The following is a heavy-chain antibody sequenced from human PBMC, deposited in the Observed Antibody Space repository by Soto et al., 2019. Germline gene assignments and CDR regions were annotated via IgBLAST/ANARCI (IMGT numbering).Heavy chain of an antibody. CDR3: ARGGTGWINV. CDR2: IIPILGKT. V-gene: IGHV1-69*08. J-gene: IGHJ6*02. CDR1: GGTLSNYT. D-gene: IGHD6-19*01. Sequence: SVKVSCKASGGTLSNYTINWVRQAPGQGLEWMGRIIPILGKTDYEQKFQGRVTIIADKSTSTAYMELSSLSSADTAVYYCARGGTGWINVWGQGTTVTVS.